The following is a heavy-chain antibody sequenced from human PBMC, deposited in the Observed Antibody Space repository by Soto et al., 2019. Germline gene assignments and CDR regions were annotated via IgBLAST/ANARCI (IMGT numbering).Heavy chain of an antibody. Sequence: GESLKISCKGSGYSFTSYWISWVRQMPGKGLEWMGIIYPSDSDTRYSPSFQGQVTISADKSISTAYLQWSSLKASDTAMYYCARARFLTGTTTADYWGQGTLVTVSS. J-gene: IGHJ4*02. CDR3: ARARFLTGTTTADY. CDR1: GYSFTSYW. D-gene: IGHD1-7*01. V-gene: IGHV5-51*01. CDR2: IYPSDSDT.